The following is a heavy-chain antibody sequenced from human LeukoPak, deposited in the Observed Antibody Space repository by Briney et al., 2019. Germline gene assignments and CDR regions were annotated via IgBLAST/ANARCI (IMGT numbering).Heavy chain of an antibody. CDR3: GRSGGYGSGISY. Sequence: SETLSLTCAVYGGSYSGYYWSWIRQPPGKGLEWIGEINHSGSTNYNPSLKSRVTLSVDTSKNQFSLKMSSVTAADTAVYFCGRSGGYGSGISYWGQGTLVTVSS. J-gene: IGHJ4*02. V-gene: IGHV4-34*01. D-gene: IGHD3-10*01. CDR1: GGSYSGYY. CDR2: INHSGST.